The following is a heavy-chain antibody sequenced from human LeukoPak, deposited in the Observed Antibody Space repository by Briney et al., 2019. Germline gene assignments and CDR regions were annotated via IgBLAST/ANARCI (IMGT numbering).Heavy chain of an antibody. CDR3: ARGSVLLWFGESTTLAYYYYGMDV. CDR2: MNPNSGNT. CDR1: GYTFTSYD. D-gene: IGHD3-10*01. J-gene: IGHJ6*02. Sequence: GASVKVSCKASGYTFTSYDINWVRQATGQGLEWMGWMNPNSGNTGYVQKFQGRVTMTRNTSISTAYMELSSLRSEDTAVYYCARGSVLLWFGESTTLAYYYYGMDVWGQGTTVTVSS. V-gene: IGHV1-8*01.